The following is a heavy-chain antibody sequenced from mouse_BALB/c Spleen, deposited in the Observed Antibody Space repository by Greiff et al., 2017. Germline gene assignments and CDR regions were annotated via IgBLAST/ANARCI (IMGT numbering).Heavy chain of an antibody. CDR2: IRSKSNNYAT. Sequence: EVQLVESGGGLVQPKGSLKLSCAASGFTFNTYAMNWVRQAPGKGLEWVARIRSKSNNYATYYADSVKDRYTISRDDSQSMLYLQMNNLKTEDTAMYYCVRHGNYAMDDWGQGTSVTVSS. J-gene: IGHJ4*01. CDR3: VRHGNYAMDD. D-gene: IGHD2-1*01. CDR1: GFTFNTYA. V-gene: IGHV10-1*02.